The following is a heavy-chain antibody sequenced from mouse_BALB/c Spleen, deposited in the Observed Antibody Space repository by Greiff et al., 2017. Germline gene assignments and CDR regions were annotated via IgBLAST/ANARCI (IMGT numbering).Heavy chain of an antibody. CDR2: ISCYNGAT. J-gene: IGHJ4*01. V-gene: IGHV1S34*01. CDR3: ARGDYRFYYYAMDY. CDR1: GYSFTGYY. D-gene: IGHD2-14*01. Sequence: LVKTGASVKISCKASGYSFTGYYMHWVKQSHGKSLEWIGYISCYNGATSYNQKFKGKATFTVDTSSSTAYMQFNSLTSEDSAVYYCARGDYRFYYYAMDYWGQGTSVTVSS.